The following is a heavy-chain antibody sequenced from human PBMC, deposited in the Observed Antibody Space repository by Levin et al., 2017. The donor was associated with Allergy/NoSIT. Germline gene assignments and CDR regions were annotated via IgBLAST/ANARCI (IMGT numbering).Heavy chain of an antibody. J-gene: IGHJ6*03. CDR3: GRRGTQDYYYYMDV. Sequence: RGESLKISCQGSGYSFSSYWIGWVRQMPGKGLEWMGIIYPGDSDTRYSPSFQGQVTISADKSISTAYLQWSSLKASDTAIDYCGRRGTQDYYYYMDVWGKGTTVTVSS. D-gene: IGHD1-1*01. CDR2: IYPGDSDT. V-gene: IGHV5-51*01. CDR1: GYSFSSYW.